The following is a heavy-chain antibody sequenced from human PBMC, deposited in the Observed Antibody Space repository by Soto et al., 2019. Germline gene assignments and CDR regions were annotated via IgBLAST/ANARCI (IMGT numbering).Heavy chain of an antibody. V-gene: IGHV3-7*01. Sequence: EVQLVEFGGGLVQLGGALRLSCTASGFSFSSFWMSWVRRAPGRGLEWVANIKQDGSDKNYMGSVKGRFTISRDNAKNSLFLQMNSLRVEDTAMYYRARDVSGKLGHDSWGQGTLVTVSS. CDR3: ARDVSGKLGHDS. CDR2: IKQDGSDK. D-gene: IGHD1-26*01. J-gene: IGHJ4*02. CDR1: GFSFSSFW.